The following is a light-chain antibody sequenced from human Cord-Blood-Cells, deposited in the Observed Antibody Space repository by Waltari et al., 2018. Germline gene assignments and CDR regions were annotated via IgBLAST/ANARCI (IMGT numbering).Light chain of an antibody. CDR2: DVS. V-gene: IGLV2-11*01. CDR3: CSYAGSYTLV. J-gene: IGLJ3*02. CDR1: SSDVGGYNY. Sequence: QSALTQPRSVSGSPGQSVTISCTGTSSDVGGYNYVSWYQQHPGKAPKLMIYDVSKRPSGVPYRFSGSKSGNTASLTISGLQGEDEADYYCCSYAGSYTLVFGGGTKLTVL.